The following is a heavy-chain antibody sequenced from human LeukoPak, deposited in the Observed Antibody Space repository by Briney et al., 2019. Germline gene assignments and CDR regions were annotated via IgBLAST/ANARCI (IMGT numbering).Heavy chain of an antibody. V-gene: IGHV3-30*02. CDR3: AKDPYGTRYFDY. D-gene: IGHD2-2*01. CDR1: GFTFSSYG. CDR2: IRYDGSNK. Sequence: GGSLRLSCAASGFTFSSYGMHWVRQAPGKGLEWVAFIRYDGSNKYYADSVKGRFTISRDNSKNTVYLQMNSLRAEDTAVYYCAKDPYGTRYFDYWGQGTLVTVSS. J-gene: IGHJ4*02.